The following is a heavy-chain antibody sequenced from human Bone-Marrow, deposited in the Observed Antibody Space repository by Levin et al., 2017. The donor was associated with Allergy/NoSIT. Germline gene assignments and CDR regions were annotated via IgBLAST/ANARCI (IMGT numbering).Heavy chain of an antibody. J-gene: IGHJ4*02. Sequence: LSLTCAASGFTFSSYAMHWVRQAPGKGLEWVAVISYDGSNKYYADSVKGRFTISRDNSKNTLYLQMNSLRAEDTAVYYCARAVFFYYDSSGYQDYWGQGTLVTVSS. CDR3: ARAVFFYYDSSGYQDY. D-gene: IGHD3-22*01. V-gene: IGHV3-30*04. CDR2: ISYDGSNK. CDR1: GFTFSSYA.